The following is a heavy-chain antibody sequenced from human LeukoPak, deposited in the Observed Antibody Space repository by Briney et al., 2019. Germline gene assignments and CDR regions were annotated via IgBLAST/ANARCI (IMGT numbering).Heavy chain of an antibody. Sequence: SETLSLTCTVSGGSISSSDYYWSWIRQPPGKGLEWIGYIYYSGSTNYNPSLKSRVTISIDTSKNQFSLKLSSVTAADTAVYYCARADFGVIMIYWGQGTLVTVSS. D-gene: IGHD3-3*01. CDR3: ARADFGVIMIY. CDR2: IYYSGST. CDR1: GGSISSSDYY. J-gene: IGHJ4*02. V-gene: IGHV4-61*08.